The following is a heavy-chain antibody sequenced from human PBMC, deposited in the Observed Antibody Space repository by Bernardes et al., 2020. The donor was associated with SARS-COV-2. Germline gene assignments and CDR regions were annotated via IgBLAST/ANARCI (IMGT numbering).Heavy chain of an antibody. CDR3: ARVWADYSGADY. CDR1: RFTFSAFP. CDR2: INADGSVR. D-gene: IGHD2-15*01. J-gene: IGHJ4*02. Sequence: GGSLRLSCAASRFTFSAFPMIWFRQAPGKGLESISYINADGSVRLYADSAEGRFTISRDNAENSLYLEMNSLRADDTAKYYCARVWADYSGADYWGQGTLVTVSS. V-gene: IGHV3-48*01.